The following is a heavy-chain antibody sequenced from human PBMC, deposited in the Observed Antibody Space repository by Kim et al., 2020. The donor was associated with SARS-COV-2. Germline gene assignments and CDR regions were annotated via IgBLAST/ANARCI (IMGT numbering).Heavy chain of an antibody. D-gene: IGHD3-22*01. Sequence: ANSVGGRFTISRDNSKNTLYLQMNSLRPEDTAVYYCAKDVLEYYYDSNGFHWGQGTLLTVSS. V-gene: IGHV3-30*02. CDR3: AKDVLEYYYDSNGFH. J-gene: IGHJ4*02.